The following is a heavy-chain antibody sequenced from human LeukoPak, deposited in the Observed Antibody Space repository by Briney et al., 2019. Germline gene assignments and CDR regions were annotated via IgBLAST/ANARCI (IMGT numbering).Heavy chain of an antibody. CDR1: GFSFNSYA. Sequence: QTGRSLRLSCAASGFSFNSYAMSWVRQAPGKRLEWVAGISSTSSTVNYADPVKGRFTISRDNSNNTLYLQMNSLTAEDTALYYCAKRLRDPRAFDYWGQGTLVTVSS. V-gene: IGHV3-23*01. CDR2: ISSTSSTV. CDR3: AKRLRDPRAFDY. D-gene: IGHD2-21*02. J-gene: IGHJ4*02.